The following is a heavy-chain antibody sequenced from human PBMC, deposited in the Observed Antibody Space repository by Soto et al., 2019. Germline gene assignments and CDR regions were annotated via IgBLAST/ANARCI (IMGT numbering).Heavy chain of an antibody. CDR1: GGSIRSYC. CDR2: ICNSGTT. J-gene: IGHJ6*03. CDR3: AGGGSIVVATRRLMDV. Sequence: QVQLQESGQTLVKPSETLSLTCTVSGGSIRSYCWTWSRQPPGEGLEWIGGICNSGTTNYNPSPKSRVAISIYTQKHQFSLPLSSVTVADTAFYCCAGGGSIVVATRRLMDVWGNGTTVTVSS. D-gene: IGHD3-22*01. V-gene: IGHV4-59*03.